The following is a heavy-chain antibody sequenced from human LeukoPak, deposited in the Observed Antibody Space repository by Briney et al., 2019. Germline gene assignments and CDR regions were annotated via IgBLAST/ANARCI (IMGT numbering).Heavy chain of an antibody. V-gene: IGHV1-18*04. CDR3: ASSPTIFGGDGFDY. D-gene: IGHD3-3*01. CDR2: ISAYNGNT. CDR1: GYTFTGYY. J-gene: IGHJ4*02. Sequence: ASVKVSCKASGYTFTGYYMHWVRQAPGQGLEWMGWISAYNGNTNYAQKLQGRVTMTTDTSTSTAYMELRSLRSDDTAVYYCASSPTIFGGDGFDYWGQGTLVTVSS.